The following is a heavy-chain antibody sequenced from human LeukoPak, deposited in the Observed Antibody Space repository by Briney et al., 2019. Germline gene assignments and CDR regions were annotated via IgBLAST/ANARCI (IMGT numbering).Heavy chain of an antibody. V-gene: IGHV1-2*04. Sequence: ASVKVSCKASGYTFTGYYMHWVRQAPGQGLEWMGWFNPNSGGTNYAQKFQGWVTMTRDTSISTAYMELSRLRSDDTAVYYCARGYCSGGSCYNNWFDPWGQGTLVTVSS. CDR1: GYTFTGYY. CDR2: FNPNSGGT. J-gene: IGHJ5*02. CDR3: ARGYCSGGSCYNNWFDP. D-gene: IGHD2-15*01.